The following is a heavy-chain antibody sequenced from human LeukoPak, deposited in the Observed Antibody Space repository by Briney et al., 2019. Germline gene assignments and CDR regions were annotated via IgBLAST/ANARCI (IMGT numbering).Heavy chain of an antibody. Sequence: SETLSLTCTVSGGSISSHYWSWIRQPPGKGLEWIGYIYYSGSTNYNPSLKSRVTISVDTSKNQFSLKLSPVTAADTAVYYCARVDYYDSSGLVAFDIWGQGTMVTVSS. J-gene: IGHJ3*02. V-gene: IGHV4-59*11. CDR2: IYYSGST. CDR3: ARVDYYDSSGLVAFDI. CDR1: GGSISSHY. D-gene: IGHD3-22*01.